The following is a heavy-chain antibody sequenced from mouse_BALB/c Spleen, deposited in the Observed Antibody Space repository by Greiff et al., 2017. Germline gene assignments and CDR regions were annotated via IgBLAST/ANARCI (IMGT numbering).Heavy chain of an antibody. CDR2: ISSGGSYT. CDR1: GFTFSSYA. J-gene: IGHJ1*01. D-gene: IGHD2-1*01. V-gene: IGHV5-9-3*01. Sequence: EVQGVESGGGLVKPGGSLKLSCAASGFTFSSYAMSWVRQTPEKRLEWVATISSGGSYTYYPDSVKGRFTISRDNAKNTLYLQMSSLRSEDTAMYYCARNGNYEYCDVWGAGTTVTVSS. CDR3: ARNGNYEYCDV.